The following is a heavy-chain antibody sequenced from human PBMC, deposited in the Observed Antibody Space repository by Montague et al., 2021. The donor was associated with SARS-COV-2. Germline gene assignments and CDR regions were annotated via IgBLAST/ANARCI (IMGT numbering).Heavy chain of an antibody. CDR2: IYYSGST. V-gene: IGHV4-59*13. CDR3: ARAYYDSSGYYGYFDY. D-gene: IGHD3-22*01. J-gene: IGHJ4*02. Sequence: SETLSLTCTVSGGSISSYYWSWIRQPPGKGLEWIGYIYYSGSTNYSPSLKSRVTISVDTSKNQFSLKLSSVTAADTAVYYCARAYYDSSGYYGYFDYWGQGTLVTVSS. CDR1: GGSISSYY.